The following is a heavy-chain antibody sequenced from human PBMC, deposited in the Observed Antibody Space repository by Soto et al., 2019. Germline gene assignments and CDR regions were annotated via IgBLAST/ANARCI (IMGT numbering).Heavy chain of an antibody. CDR3: ARGAMANFDY. CDR1: GGTFGSQG. CDR2: FIAMLGTP. Sequence: SVKVSCKASGGTFGSQGIAWVRQAPGQGLEWMGGFIAMLGTPTYAKKVQGRATISADESLTSSYLELRSLRSEDTGVYFCARGAMANFDYWGQGTVVPVYS. J-gene: IGHJ4*02. V-gene: IGHV1-69*13.